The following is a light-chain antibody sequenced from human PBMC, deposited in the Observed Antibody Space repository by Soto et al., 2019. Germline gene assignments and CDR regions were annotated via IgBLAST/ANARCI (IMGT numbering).Light chain of an antibody. CDR1: QSLLHSNGYNY. J-gene: IGKJ5*01. CDR3: MQALQTPVT. V-gene: IGKV2-28*01. Sequence: DIAMTQSPLPLPVTPGEPASISCRSSQSLLHSNGYNYLDWYLQKPGQSPHLLIYLVSNRASGVPDRFSGSGSGTDFTLKISRVEAEDVGVYYCMQALQTPVTFGQGTRLEIK. CDR2: LVS.